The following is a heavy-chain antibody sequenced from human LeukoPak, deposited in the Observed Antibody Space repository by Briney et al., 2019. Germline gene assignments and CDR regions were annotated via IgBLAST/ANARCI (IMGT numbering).Heavy chain of an antibody. CDR2: ISGSGGST. CDR3: AGVLGVRDLAYFDY. J-gene: IGHJ4*01. Sequence: GGSLRLSCAASGFTFSSYAMSWVRQAPGKGLEWVSAISGSGGSTYYADSVKGRFTISRDNAMNTLYLQMNSLRAEDTAVYYCAGVLGVRDLAYFDYWGHGTLVTVSS. D-gene: IGHD3-10*01. CDR1: GFTFSSYA. V-gene: IGHV3-23*01.